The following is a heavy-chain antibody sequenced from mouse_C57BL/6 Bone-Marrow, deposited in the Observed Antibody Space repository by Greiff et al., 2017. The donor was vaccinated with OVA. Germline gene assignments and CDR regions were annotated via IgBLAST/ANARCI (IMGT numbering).Heavy chain of an antibody. D-gene: IGHD2-4*01. CDR3: ARGYYDYPYAMDY. CDR2: ISYDGSN. Sequence: EVQLVESGPGLVKPSQSLSLTCSVTGYSITSGYYWNWIRQFPGNKLEWMGYISYDGSNNYNPSLKNRISITRDTSKNQFFLKLNSVTTEDTATYYCARGYYDYPYAMDYWGQGTSVTVSS. CDR1: GYSITSGYY. J-gene: IGHJ4*01. V-gene: IGHV3-6*01.